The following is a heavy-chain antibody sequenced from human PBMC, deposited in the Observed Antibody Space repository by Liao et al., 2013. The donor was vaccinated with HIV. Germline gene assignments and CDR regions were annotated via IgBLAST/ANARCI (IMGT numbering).Heavy chain of an antibody. CDR1: DASISGSGYY. Sequence: QLQLQESGPGLVKPTETLSLTCTVSDASISGSGYYWGWIRQPPGKGLEWIGSVYYSGTTNYNPSLTTRVTMSVDTSNNQFFLRLSSVTAADTAFYHCARGRFCSGGSCYWDFWGPEPWSPSLQ. D-gene: IGHD2-15*01. CDR3: ARGRFCSGGSCYWDF. CDR2: VYYSGTT. J-gene: IGHJ4*01. V-gene: IGHV4-39*07.